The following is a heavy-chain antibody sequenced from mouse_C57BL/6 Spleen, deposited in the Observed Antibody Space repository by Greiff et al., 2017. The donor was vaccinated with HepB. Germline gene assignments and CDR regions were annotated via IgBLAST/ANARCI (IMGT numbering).Heavy chain of an antibody. CDR2: IDPSDSYT. V-gene: IGHV1-69*01. CDR1: GYTFTSYW. D-gene: IGHD1-1*01. J-gene: IGHJ2*01. Sequence: QVQLQQPGAELVMPGASVKLSCKASGYTFTSYWMHWVKQRPGQGLEWIGEIDPSDSYTNYNQKFKGKSTLTVDKSSSTAYMQLSSLTSEDSAVYYCARSGLFREFDYWGQGTTLTVSS. CDR3: ARSGLFREFDY.